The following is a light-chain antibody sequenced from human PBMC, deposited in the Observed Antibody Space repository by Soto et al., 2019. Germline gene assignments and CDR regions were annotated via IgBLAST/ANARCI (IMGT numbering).Light chain of an antibody. CDR3: CSYAGSSTWV. CDR1: SSDIGSYNL. Sequence: QSALTQPASVSGSPGQSITISCTGTSSDIGSYNLVSWYQHHPGKAPKLMIHEDTKRPSGVSNRVSGSKSGNTASLTLSGLQAEDEAAYYCCSYAGSSTWVFGGGTKLTVL. CDR2: EDT. V-gene: IGLV2-23*01. J-gene: IGLJ3*02.